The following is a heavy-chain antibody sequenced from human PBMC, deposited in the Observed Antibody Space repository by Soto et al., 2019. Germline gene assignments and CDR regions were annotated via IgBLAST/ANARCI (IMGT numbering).Heavy chain of an antibody. CDR3: ARNNRDYYYYYGMDV. V-gene: IGHV5-51*01. J-gene: IGHJ6*02. Sequence: PGESLKISCKGSGYSFTSYWIGWVRQMPGKGLEWMGIIYPGDSDTRYSPSFQGQVTISADKSISTAYLQWSSLKASDTAMYYCARNNRDYYYYYGMDVWGQGTLVTVSS. CDR2: IYPGDSDT. CDR1: GYSFTSYW. D-gene: IGHD3-10*01.